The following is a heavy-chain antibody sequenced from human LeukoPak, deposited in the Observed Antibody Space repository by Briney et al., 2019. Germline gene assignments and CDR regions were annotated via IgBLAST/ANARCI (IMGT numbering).Heavy chain of an antibody. V-gene: IGHV4-30-2*01. Sequence: SETLSLTCSVSGGSISSASYYWTWIRQPPGKSLEWLGEVYHSGSTYYNPSLKSRVTISVDRSKNQFSLKLSSVTAADTAVYYCASLINYDSSGYLYWGQGTLVTVSS. CDR2: VYHSGST. CDR3: ASLINYDSSGYLY. CDR1: GGSISSASYY. D-gene: IGHD3-22*01. J-gene: IGHJ4*02.